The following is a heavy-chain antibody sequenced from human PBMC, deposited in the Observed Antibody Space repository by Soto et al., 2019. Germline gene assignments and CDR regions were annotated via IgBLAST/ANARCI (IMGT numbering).Heavy chain of an antibody. V-gene: IGHV4-59*01. CDR1: GGSPDYYY. J-gene: IGHJ4*02. Sequence: QVQLQESGPGLVKPSETLSLTCTVSGGSPDYYYWCWIRQSPGKGLVWIGYIYYTGSTSYNPSLQSRLTMSGDRSKSQDSVKLTSVTAEDTAVYYCTKGWGPGGIVVDYWGQGMLVSVSS. D-gene: IGHD3-22*01. CDR3: TKGWGPGGIVVDY. CDR2: IYYTGST.